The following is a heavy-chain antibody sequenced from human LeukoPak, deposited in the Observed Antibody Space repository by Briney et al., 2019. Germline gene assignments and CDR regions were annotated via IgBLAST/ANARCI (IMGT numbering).Heavy chain of an antibody. J-gene: IGHJ4*02. V-gene: IGHV3-23*01. Sequence: GGSLRLSCAASGFTFSSYAMSWVRQAPGRGLEWVSSISSSGGSTYYADSVKGRFTISRDNSKNTLYLQMSSLRAEDTAVYYCAKGRREQPFDYWGQGTLVTVSS. CDR2: ISSSGGST. CDR3: AKGRREQPFDY. CDR1: GFTFSSYA. D-gene: IGHD1-26*01.